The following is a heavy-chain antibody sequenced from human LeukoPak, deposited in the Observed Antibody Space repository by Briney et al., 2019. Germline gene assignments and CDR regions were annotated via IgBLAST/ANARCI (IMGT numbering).Heavy chain of an antibody. CDR3: ASSHSSGFDFLYYFDY. CDR2: INPIFGTA. CDR1: GGTFNSYA. Sequence: SVKVSCKASGGTFNSYAISWVRQAPGQGLEWMGGINPIFGTANYTQKFQGRVTITADESTSTAYMELSSLRSEDTAVYYCASSHSSGFDFLYYFDYWGQGTLVTVSS. D-gene: IGHD3-22*01. J-gene: IGHJ4*02. V-gene: IGHV1-69*13.